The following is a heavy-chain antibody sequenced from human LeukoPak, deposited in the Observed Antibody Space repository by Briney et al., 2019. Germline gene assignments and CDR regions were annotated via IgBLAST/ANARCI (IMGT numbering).Heavy chain of an antibody. J-gene: IGHJ4*02. CDR2: INPYSGDT. CDR1: GYTFTGYH. D-gene: IGHD6-13*01. Sequence: ASVKVSCKASGYTFTGYHIHWVRQAPGQGLEWMGRINPYSGDTNIAQRFQGRVTMTKDTSITKAYMDLSSLTSDDTAVYFCARDQGSLARSWYTGYWGQGTQVTVSS. V-gene: IGHV1-2*06. CDR3: ARDQGSLARSWYTGY.